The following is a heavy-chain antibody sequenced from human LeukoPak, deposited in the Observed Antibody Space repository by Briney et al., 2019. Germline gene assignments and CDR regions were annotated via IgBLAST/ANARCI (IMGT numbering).Heavy chain of an antibody. CDR1: GFTVSSNY. J-gene: IGHJ4*02. Sequence: TGGSLRLSCAASGFTVSSNYMTWVRQTPGKGLEWVSDTSGGGGSTYYADSVKGRFTISRDNSKDTLYLQLNNLRVEDTAVYYCAKVGTYEILTGYSPHLDYWGQGTLVTVSS. CDR2: TSGGGGST. CDR3: AKVGTYEILTGYSPHLDY. V-gene: IGHV3-23*01. D-gene: IGHD3-9*01.